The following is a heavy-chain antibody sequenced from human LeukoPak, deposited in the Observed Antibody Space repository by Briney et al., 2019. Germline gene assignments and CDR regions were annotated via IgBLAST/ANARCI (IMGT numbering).Heavy chain of an antibody. J-gene: IGHJ3*02. D-gene: IGHD2-21*02. V-gene: IGHV4-59*01. CDR3: ARDLTYCGGDCYSRGAFDI. Sequence: ASETLSLTCTVSCGYISSYYWSWIRQPPGKGPEWNGYIYYSGSTNYNPSLTSRVTISVDTSKNQSPLKLSSVTAADTAVYYCARDLTYCGGDCYSRGAFDIWGQGTMVTVSS. CDR2: IYYSGST. CDR1: CGYISSYY.